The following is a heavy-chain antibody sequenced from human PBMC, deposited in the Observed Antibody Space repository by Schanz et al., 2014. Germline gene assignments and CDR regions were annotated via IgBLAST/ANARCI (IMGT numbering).Heavy chain of an antibody. CDR3: ASSGAGYSSSWDFDY. J-gene: IGHJ4*02. CDR2: IIPILGIA. Sequence: VQLEQSGAEVKKPGASVKVSCKASGYTFTSYGINWVRQAPGQGLEWMGRIIPILGIANYAQNFQGRVTITADKSTFTAYMDVSSLRSEDTAVYYCASSGAGYSSSWDFDYWGQGTLVTVSS. CDR1: GYTFTSYG. D-gene: IGHD6-13*01. V-gene: IGHV1-69*02.